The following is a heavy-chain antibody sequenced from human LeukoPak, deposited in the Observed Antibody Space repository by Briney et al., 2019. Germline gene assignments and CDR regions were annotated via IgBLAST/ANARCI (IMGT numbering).Heavy chain of an antibody. D-gene: IGHD2-8*01. J-gene: IGHJ5*02. CDR3: VKGGYGTGRGPDDH. V-gene: IGHV3-23*01. CDR1: GFTFSSYA. CDR2: ISGSGGST. Sequence: GVLRLSCAAPGFTFSSYAMSWVRQAPGKGLEWVSAISGSGGSTYYADSVKGRFTISRDNSKNTLYLQMNSLRAEDTAVYYCVKGGYGTGRGPDDHWGQGTLVTVSS.